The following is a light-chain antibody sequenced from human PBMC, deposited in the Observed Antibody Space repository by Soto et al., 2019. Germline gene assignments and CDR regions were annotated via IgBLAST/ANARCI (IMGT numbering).Light chain of an antibody. CDR3: QQYDQQPVT. CDR2: DVS. J-gene: IGKJ4*01. Sequence: DMTRSASCRSGSVGGCGTITCQASQDISNFLNWYHQAPGKAPQLLIYDVSNLQPGVASRFRESGSGIGLPCTTSTLQPESIGTFYCQQYDQQPVTVGGGTKVDIK. V-gene: IGKV1-33*01. CDR1: QDISNF.